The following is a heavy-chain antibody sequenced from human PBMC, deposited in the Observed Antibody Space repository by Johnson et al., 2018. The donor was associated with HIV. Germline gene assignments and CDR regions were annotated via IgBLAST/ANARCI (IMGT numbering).Heavy chain of an antibody. J-gene: IGHJ3*02. CDR3: AMGVKQQLNVVDAFDI. Sequence: QMQLVESGGGVVQPGRSLRLSCAASGFTFSSYAMHWVRQAPGKGLEWVAVISYDGSDKYYADSVKGRFTISRDNTKNSLYLQMNSLRAEDTGVYYCAMGVKQQLNVVDAFDIWGQGTKVTVSS. CDR2: ISYDGSDK. CDR1: GFTFSSYA. V-gene: IGHV3-30*04. D-gene: IGHD6-13*01.